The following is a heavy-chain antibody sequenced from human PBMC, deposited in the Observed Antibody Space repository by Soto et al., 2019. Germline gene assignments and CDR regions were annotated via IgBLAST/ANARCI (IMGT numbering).Heavy chain of an antibody. CDR3: AREDVRGVIIGFDS. D-gene: IGHD3-10*01. V-gene: IGHV4-59*12. J-gene: IGHJ4*02. Sequence: PSETLSLTCTVSGGSISNYYWSWFRQTPGKGLEWIGYVHDSWGSNYNPSLKSRVDKSLDTSKSQLSMKQTSVTASDTAVYYCAREDVRGVIIGFDSWGQGTLVTVSS. CDR2: VHDSWGS. CDR1: GGSISNYY.